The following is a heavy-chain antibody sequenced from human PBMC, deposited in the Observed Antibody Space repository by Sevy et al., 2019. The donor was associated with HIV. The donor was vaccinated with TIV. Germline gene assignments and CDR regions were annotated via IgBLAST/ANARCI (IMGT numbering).Heavy chain of an antibody. J-gene: IGHJ5*02. D-gene: IGHD3-22*01. CDR3: AKEYSSGYS. V-gene: IGHV3-23*01. CDR2: ISGSGGST. Sequence: GGSLRLSCAASGFTFSSYVLSWVRQAPGKGLEWVSIISGSGGSTYYADSVKGRFSIPRDNSKNTMYLEMNSLRAEDTAVYYCAKEYSSGYSWGQGTLVTVSS. CDR1: GFTFSSYV.